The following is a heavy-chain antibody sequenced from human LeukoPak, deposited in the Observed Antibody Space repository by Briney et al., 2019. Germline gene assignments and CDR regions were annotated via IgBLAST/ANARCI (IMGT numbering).Heavy chain of an antibody. D-gene: IGHD3-22*01. V-gene: IGHV3-21*01. CDR3: ARDYYDSSGSSWLDP. J-gene: IGHJ5*02. CDR2: ISSGSSFM. Sequence: GGSLRLSCAASRFTFSRYSMNWVRQAPGKGLEWVSSISSGSSFMYYADSVKGRFTISRDNAKNSLYLQMNSLRAKDTALYYCARDYYDSSGSSWLDPWGQGTLVTVSS. CDR1: RFTFSRYS.